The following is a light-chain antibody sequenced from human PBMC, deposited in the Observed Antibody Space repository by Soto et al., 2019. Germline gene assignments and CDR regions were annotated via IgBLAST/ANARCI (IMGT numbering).Light chain of an antibody. CDR2: DAS. CDR3: QQYNDDPYT. CDR1: QTADKW. V-gene: IGKV1-5*01. J-gene: IGKJ2*01. Sequence: DIQVTQSPSTLSASVGDRVIIACRASQTADKWVAWYQQKPGKAPNVLIYDASRLESGVPSRFSGSGSGTLFTLTISNLQPDDFATYYCQQYNDDPYTFGQGTKVEI.